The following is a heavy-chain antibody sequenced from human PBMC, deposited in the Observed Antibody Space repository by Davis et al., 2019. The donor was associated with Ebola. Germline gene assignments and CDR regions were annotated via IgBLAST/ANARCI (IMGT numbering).Heavy chain of an antibody. CDR3: ARDYSNDHGYYYYGMDV. J-gene: IGHJ6*04. Sequence: ASVKVSCKASGYTFTGYYMHWVRQAPGQGLEWMGRINPNSGGTNYAQKFQGRVTMTRDTSISTAYMELRSLRSDDTAVYYCARDYSNDHGYYYYGMDVWGKGTTVTVSS. CDR2: INPNSGGT. D-gene: IGHD4-11*01. V-gene: IGHV1-2*06. CDR1: GYTFTGYY.